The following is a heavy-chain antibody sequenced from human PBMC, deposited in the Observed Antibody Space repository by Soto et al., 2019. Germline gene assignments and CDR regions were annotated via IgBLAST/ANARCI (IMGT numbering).Heavy chain of an antibody. CDR2: IYNDGTT. V-gene: IGHV3-53*01. CDR3: AGYGGNSV. Sequence: EVQLVESGGGLTQPGGSLRLSCAVSGFTVSSNHVTWVRQATGKGLQWVSAIYNDGTTYYADSVKGRFTISRDNSKHTVFLQMNSLRAEDTAVYYCAGYGGNSVWGQGTLVTVSS. D-gene: IGHD4-17*01. J-gene: IGHJ4*02. CDR1: GFTVSSNH.